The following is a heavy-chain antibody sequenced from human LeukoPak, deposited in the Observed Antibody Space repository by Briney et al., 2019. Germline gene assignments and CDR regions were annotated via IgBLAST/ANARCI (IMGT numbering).Heavy chain of an antibody. V-gene: IGHV4-59*01. J-gene: IGHJ5*02. CDR3: ARSEGVVAASRRKTNWFDP. CDR1: GGSISSYY. Sequence: PSETLSLTCTVSGGSISSYYWSWIRQPPGKGLEWIGYIYYSGSTNYSPSLKSRVTISVDTSKNQFSLKLSSVTAADTAVYYCARSEGVVAASRRKTNWFDPWGQGTLVTVSS. CDR2: IYYSGST. D-gene: IGHD2-15*01.